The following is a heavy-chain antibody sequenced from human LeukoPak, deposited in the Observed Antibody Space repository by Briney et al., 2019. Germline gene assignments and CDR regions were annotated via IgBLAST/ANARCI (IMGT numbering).Heavy chain of an antibody. V-gene: IGHV3-21*01. CDR2: ISSRSSYI. J-gene: IGHJ4*02. D-gene: IGHD2-21*02. CDR3: AKIDDYYKHFDS. CDR1: DFNFNTYT. Sequence: PGGSLRLSCTASDFNFNTYTIDWVRQAPGKGLEWVSSISSRSSYIYHADALRDRFSTSRDNAKNSVYLRMDGLRVEDTAVYYCAKIDDYYKHFDSWGQGTLVTVSS.